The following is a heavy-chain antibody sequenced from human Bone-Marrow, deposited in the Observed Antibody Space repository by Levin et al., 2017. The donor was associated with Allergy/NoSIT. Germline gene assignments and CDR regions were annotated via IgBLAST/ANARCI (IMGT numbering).Heavy chain of an antibody. Sequence: AGGSLRLSCVDSGVTFTTHSMNWVRQAPGKGLEWIAYISWTSNTLYYADSLKGRVTISRDNSKNSLYLQINSLRVDDTAIYYCARDNPRNYLDYWGQGTQLTVSS. CDR3: ARDNPRNYLDY. V-gene: IGHV3-48*04. CDR2: ISWTSNTL. J-gene: IGHJ4*02. CDR1: GVTFTTHS.